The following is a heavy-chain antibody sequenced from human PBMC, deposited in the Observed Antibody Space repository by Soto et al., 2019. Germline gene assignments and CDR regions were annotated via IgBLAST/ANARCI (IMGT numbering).Heavy chain of an antibody. Sequence: EVQLLESGGGLVQPGGSLRLSCAASGFIFRSYGMSWVRQAPGKGLEWVSAISGSGDSPYYADSVKGRFTVSRDNSKNTLYLQMTSLRAEDTAVYYCAKATCVYWYFDLWGRGTLVTVSS. J-gene: IGHJ2*01. CDR2: ISGSGDSP. V-gene: IGHV3-23*01. D-gene: IGHD2-15*01. CDR3: AKATCVYWYFDL. CDR1: GFIFRSYG.